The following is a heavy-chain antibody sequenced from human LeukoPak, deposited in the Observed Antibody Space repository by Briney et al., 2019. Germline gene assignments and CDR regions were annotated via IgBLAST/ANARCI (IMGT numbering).Heavy chain of an antibody. CDR3: AKGSKRITMIVVVTPFDY. V-gene: IGHV3-23*01. Sequence: GGSLRLSCAASGFTFGSYAMSWVRQAPGKGLERVSAISGSGVNSYYADSVKGRFTISRDNSKNTLFLQVNSLRAEDTALYYCAKGSKRITMIVVVTPFDYWGQGTLVTVSS. CDR2: ISGSGVNS. D-gene: IGHD3-22*01. J-gene: IGHJ4*02. CDR1: GFTFGSYA.